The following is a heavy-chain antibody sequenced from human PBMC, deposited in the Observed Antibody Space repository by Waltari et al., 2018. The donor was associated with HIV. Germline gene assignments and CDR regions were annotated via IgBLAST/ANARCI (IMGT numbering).Heavy chain of an antibody. J-gene: IGHJ5*01. V-gene: IGHV3-23*01. Sequence: EVQLLESGGGLVQTGGSLRLSCAASGFPLSGIDMSWVRQAPGKGLEWVSIISGIGYSMNYADSAKGHFTISRDNSKNVLYLQMNSLRVEDTAIYYCVRHPYSDYSLVWVDSWGQGTLVSVSS. CDR3: VRHPYSDYSLVWVDS. CDR2: ISGIGYSM. D-gene: IGHD4-17*01. CDR1: GFPLSGID.